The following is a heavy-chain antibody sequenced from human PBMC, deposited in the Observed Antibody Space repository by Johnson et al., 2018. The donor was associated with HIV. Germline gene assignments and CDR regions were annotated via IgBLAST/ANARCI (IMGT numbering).Heavy chain of an antibody. J-gene: IGHJ3*02. V-gene: IGHV3-13*01. Sequence: VQLVESGGGLVQPGGSLRLSCAASGFTFSSYDMHWVRQATGKGLEWVSAIGTAGDTYYPGSVKGRFTISRENAKNTLYLQMNSLRADDTAGYYCARTTRMVGAFDIWGQGTMVTVSS. D-gene: IGHD2-15*01. CDR1: GFTFSSYD. CDR2: IGTAGDT. CDR3: ARTTRMVGAFDI.